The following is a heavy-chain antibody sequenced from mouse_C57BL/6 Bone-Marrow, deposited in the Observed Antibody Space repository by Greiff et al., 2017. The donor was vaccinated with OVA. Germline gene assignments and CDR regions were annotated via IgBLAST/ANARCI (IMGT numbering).Heavy chain of an antibody. CDR2: IYPRSGNT. Sequence: QVQLQQSGAELARPGASVKLSCKASGYTFTSYGISWVKQRTGQGLEWIGEIYPRSGNTYYNEKFTGKATLTADKSSSTAYMELRSLTSEDSAVYFGARWGYYGSSPYGYFDVWGTGTTVTVSS. D-gene: IGHD1-1*01. CDR3: ARWGYYGSSPYGYFDV. V-gene: IGHV1-81*01. CDR1: GYTFTSYG. J-gene: IGHJ1*03.